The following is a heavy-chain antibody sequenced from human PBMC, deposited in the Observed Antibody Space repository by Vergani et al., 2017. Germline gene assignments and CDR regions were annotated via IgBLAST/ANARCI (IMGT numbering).Heavy chain of an antibody. Sequence: QVQLQQWGAGLLKPSETLSLTCAVYGGSFSGYYWSWIRQPPGKGLEWIGEINHSGSTNYNPSLKSRVTISVVTSKNQFSLKLSSVTAADTAVYYCARGGLQWLGRTYFDYWGQGTLVTVSS. D-gene: IGHD6-19*01. CDR1: GGSFSGYY. V-gene: IGHV4-34*01. CDR3: ARGGLQWLGRTYFDY. J-gene: IGHJ4*02. CDR2: INHSGST.